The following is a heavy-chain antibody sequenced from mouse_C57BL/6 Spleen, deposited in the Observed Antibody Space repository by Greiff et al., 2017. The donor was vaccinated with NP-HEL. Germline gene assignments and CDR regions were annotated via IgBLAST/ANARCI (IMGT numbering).Heavy chain of an antibody. J-gene: IGHJ2*01. CDR1: GYTFTDYY. D-gene: IGHD4-1*01. V-gene: IGHV1-26*01. Sequence: EVQLQQSGPELVKPGASVKISCKASGYTFTDYYMNWVKQSHGKSLEWIGDINPNNGGTSYNQKFKGKATLTVDKSSSTAYMELRSLTSEDSAVYYCARDWEDYFDYWGKGTTLTVSS. CDR3: ARDWEDYFDY. CDR2: INPNNGGT.